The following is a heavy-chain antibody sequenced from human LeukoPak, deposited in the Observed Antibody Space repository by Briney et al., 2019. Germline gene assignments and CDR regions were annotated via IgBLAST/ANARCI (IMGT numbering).Heavy chain of an antibody. CDR2: ISGSGGYT. CDR3: ARSERVYYYDSSGYYCFDY. CDR1: KFTFSTFS. V-gene: IGHV3-23*01. J-gene: IGHJ4*02. D-gene: IGHD3-22*01. Sequence: GGSLRLSCAASKFTFSTFSMSWVRQAPGKGLEWVSSISGSGGYTYYADSVKGRFTISRDNSKNTLFLQMNSLRAEDTAVYYCARSERVYYYDSSGYYCFDYWGQGTLVTVSS.